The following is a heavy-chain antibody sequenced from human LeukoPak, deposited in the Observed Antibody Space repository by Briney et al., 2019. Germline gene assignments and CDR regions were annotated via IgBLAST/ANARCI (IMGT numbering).Heavy chain of an antibody. CDR2: ISSSSSYI. D-gene: IGHD2-2*02. J-gene: IGHJ4*02. CDR1: GFTFSSYS. CDR3: ARGSDIVVVPAAIRVRYYFDY. Sequence: GGSLRLSCAASGFTFSSYSMNWVRQAPGKGLEWVSSISSSSSYIYYADSVKGRFTISRDNAKNSLYLQMNSLRAEDTAVYYCARGSDIVVVPAAIRVRYYFDYWGQGTLVTVSS. V-gene: IGHV3-21*01.